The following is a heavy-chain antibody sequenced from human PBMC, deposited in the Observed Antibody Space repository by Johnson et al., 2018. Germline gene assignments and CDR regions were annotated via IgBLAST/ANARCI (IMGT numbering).Heavy chain of an antibody. CDR2: ISLSSGTI. CDR1: GFTFDDYG. CDR3: SRDHHDILTAYSVNSYMDV. Sequence: VQLVESGGGVVRPGGSLRLSCAASGFTFDDYGMSWVRQVPGKVLEWVSGISLSSGTIEYADSVKGRFTISQDNSKKSLYLQMNSLRTEATALYYCSRDHHDILTAYSVNSYMDVWGKGTTVTVSS. J-gene: IGHJ6*03. V-gene: IGHV3-20*04. D-gene: IGHD3-9*01.